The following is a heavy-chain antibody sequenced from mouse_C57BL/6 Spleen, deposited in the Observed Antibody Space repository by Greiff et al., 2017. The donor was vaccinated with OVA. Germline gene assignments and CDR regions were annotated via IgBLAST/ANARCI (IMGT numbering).Heavy chain of an antibody. CDR3: TTSGSYGAMDY. CDR1: GFNITDYY. J-gene: IGHJ4*01. CDR2: IDPEDGDT. V-gene: IGHV14-1*01. D-gene: IGHD1-1*02. Sequence: VQLKESGAELVRPGASVKLSCTASGFNITDYYMHWVKQRPEQGLEWIGRIDPEDGDTEYAPKFQGKATMTVETSSNTASRQLSSLTSEDTAVNYCTTSGSYGAMDYWGQGTSVTVSS.